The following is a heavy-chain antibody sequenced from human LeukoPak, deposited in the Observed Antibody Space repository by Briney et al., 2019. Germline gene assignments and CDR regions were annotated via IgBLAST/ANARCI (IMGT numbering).Heavy chain of an antibody. CDR1: GATFSSSA. D-gene: IGHD2-15*01. J-gene: IGHJ4*02. V-gene: IGHV1-69*01. CDR2: IIPIFGTA. CDR3: ARVPYCSGGSCLLRGYYFDF. Sequence: SVKLSCKASGATFSSSAISWVRQAPGQGLEWMGGIIPIFGTANYAQKFQGRVTITAEESTSTAYMELTSLRSEDTAVYYCARVPYCSGGSCLLRGYYFDFWGQGTLVTVSS.